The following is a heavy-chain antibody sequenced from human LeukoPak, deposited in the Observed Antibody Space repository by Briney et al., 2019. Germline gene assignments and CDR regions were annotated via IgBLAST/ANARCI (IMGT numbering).Heavy chain of an antibody. V-gene: IGHV3-30-3*01. CDR2: ISYDGSNK. Sequence: PGGSLRLSCAASGFTFSSYAMHWVRQAPGKGLEWVAVISYDGSNKYYADSVKGRFTISRDNSKNTLYLQMNSLRAEDTAVYYCASDRPNDYWGQGTLVTVSS. CDR3: ASDRPNDY. CDR1: GFTFSSYA. J-gene: IGHJ4*02.